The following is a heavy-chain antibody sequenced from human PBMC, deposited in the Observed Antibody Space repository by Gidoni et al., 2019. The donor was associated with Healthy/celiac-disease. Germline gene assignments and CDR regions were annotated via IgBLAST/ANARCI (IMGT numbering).Heavy chain of an antibody. J-gene: IGHJ3*02. CDR3: ARDDQDAFDI. D-gene: IGHD2-2*01. Sequence: EVQLVESGGGLVKPGGSLRLSCAASGFTFSSYSMNWVRQAPGKGLEWVSSISSSSSYIDYADSVKGRFTISRDNAKNSLYLQMNSLRAEDTAVYYCARDDQDAFDIWGQGTMVTVSS. V-gene: IGHV3-21*01. CDR2: ISSSSSYI. CDR1: GFTFSSYS.